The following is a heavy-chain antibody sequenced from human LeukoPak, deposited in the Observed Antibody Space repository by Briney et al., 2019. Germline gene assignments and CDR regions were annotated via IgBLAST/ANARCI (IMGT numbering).Heavy chain of an antibody. CDR2: INPSGGST. CDR1: GYTFTSYY. D-gene: IGHD5-24*01. J-gene: IGHJ4*02. V-gene: IGHV1-46*01. Sequence: ASVKVSCKASGYTFTSYYIHWVRQAPGQGLEWMGIINPSGGSTSYAQKFQGRVTMTRDTSTSTVYMELSSLRSEDTAVYYCVRAGDGYNYRKFWFDYWGQGTLVTVSS. CDR3: VRAGDGYNYRKFWFDY.